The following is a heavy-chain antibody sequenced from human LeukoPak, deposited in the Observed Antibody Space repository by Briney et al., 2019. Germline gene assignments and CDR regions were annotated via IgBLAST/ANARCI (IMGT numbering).Heavy chain of an antibody. D-gene: IGHD2-15*01. V-gene: IGHV3-23*01. J-gene: IGHJ4*02. Sequence: GGSLRLSCAGSGFNFQYAWMTWVRQAPGKGLEWVSTISVGAEYIFYADSVKGRFTISRDDSNNALYLQMHSLRAEDTALYYCASGPPFLKYFEYWGQGTLVTVSS. CDR1: GFNFQYAW. CDR3: ASGPPFLKYFEY. CDR2: ISVGAEYI.